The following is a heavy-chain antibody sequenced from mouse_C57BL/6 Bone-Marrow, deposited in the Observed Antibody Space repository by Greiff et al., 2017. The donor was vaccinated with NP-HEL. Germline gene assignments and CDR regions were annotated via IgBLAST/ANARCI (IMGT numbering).Heavy chain of an antibody. CDR1: GYTFTDYY. D-gene: IGHD3-3*01. CDR2: IYPGSGNT. CDR3: ARKRGTWSNYFDY. Sequence: VQGVESGAELVRPGASVKLSCKASGYTFTDYYINWVKQRPGQGLEWIARIYPGSGNTYYNEKFKGKATLTAEKSSSTAYMQLSRLTSEDSAVYFCARKRGTWSNYFDYWGQGTTLTVSS. V-gene: IGHV1-76*01. J-gene: IGHJ2*01.